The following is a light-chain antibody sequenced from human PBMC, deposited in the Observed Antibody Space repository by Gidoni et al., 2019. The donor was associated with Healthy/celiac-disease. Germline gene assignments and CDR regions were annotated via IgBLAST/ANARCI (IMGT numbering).Light chain of an antibody. J-gene: IGKJ1*01. CDR2: KGS. CDR1: QSISSW. Sequence: DIQMTQSPSTLSASVGDRVTITCRASQSISSWLAWYQQKPGKAPKLLIYKGSSLESGVPSRFSGSGSGTEFTLTISSLKPDDFATYYCQQYNSYPWTFGQGTKVEIK. V-gene: IGKV1-5*03. CDR3: QQYNSYPWT.